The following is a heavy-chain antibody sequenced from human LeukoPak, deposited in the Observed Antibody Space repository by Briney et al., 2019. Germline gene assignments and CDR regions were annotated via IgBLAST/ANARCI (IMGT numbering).Heavy chain of an antibody. Sequence: SETLSLTCTVSGGSISSYYWSWIRQPPGKGLEWIGYIYYSGSTNYNPSLKSRVTISVDTSKNQFSLKLSSVTAADTAVCYCASSVLYCGGDCYLDYWGQGTLVTVSS. J-gene: IGHJ4*02. CDR2: IYYSGST. V-gene: IGHV4-59*01. CDR3: ASSVLYCGGDCYLDY. D-gene: IGHD2-21*02. CDR1: GGSISSYY.